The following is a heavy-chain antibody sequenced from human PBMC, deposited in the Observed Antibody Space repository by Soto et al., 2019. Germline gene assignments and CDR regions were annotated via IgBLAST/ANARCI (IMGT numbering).Heavy chain of an antibody. CDR3: SRSLNS. J-gene: IGHJ5*02. CDR2: INQDGSEK. CDR1: GFTFSTYW. V-gene: IGHV3-7*01. Sequence: GGSLRLSCAASGFTFSTYWMDWVRQIPGKGLEWVANINQDGSEKNYVDSVKGRFTISRDNAKNSLYLQMSSLTAEDSDPYYCSRSLNSCGQGTLVTVSS.